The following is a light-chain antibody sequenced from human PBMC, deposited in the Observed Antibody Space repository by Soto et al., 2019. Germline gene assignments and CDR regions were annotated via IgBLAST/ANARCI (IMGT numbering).Light chain of an antibody. Sequence: EIVLTQSPATLSLSPGEGATLSCRASQSVSSYLAWYQQKPGQAPRLLIYDASNRATGIPARFSGSGSGTDFTFIISSLEPEDFAVYYCQQRSNWPVTFGRGTKVEV. CDR2: DAS. J-gene: IGKJ1*01. V-gene: IGKV3-11*01. CDR1: QSVSSY. CDR3: QQRSNWPVT.